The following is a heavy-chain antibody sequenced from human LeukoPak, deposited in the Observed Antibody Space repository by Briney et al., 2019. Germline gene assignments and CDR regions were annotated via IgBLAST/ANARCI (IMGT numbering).Heavy chain of an antibody. CDR2: IIPILGIA. Sequence: KVSCKASGGTFSSYAISWVRQAPGQGLEWMGRIIPILGIANYAQKFQGRVTITADKSTSTAYMELSSLRSEDTAVYYCARASGSYYYFDYWGQGALVTVSS. CDR1: GGTFSSYA. D-gene: IGHD1-26*01. J-gene: IGHJ4*02. V-gene: IGHV1-69*04. CDR3: ARASGSYYYFDY.